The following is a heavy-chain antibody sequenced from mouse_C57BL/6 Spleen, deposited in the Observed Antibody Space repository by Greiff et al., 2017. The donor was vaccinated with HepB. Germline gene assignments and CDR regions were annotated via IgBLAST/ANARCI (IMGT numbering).Heavy chain of an antibody. Sequence: QVQLQQSGPELVKPGASVKISCKASGYAFSSSWMNWVKQRPGKGLEWIGRIYPGDGDTNYNGKFKGKATLTADKSSSTAYMQLSSLTSEDSAVYFCADCYYVWFAYWGQGTLVTVSA. CDR2: IYPGDGDT. CDR1: GYAFSSSW. J-gene: IGHJ3*01. V-gene: IGHV1-82*01. CDR3: ADCYYVWFAY. D-gene: IGHD2-3*01.